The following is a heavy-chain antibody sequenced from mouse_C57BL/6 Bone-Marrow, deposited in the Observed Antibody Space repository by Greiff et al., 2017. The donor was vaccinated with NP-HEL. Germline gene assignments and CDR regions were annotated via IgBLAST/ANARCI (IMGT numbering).Heavy chain of an antibody. CDR2: INPSSGYT. J-gene: IGHJ4*01. CDR3: AKIYYGLYYAMDY. Sequence: VQLQQSGAELAKPGASVKLSRKASGYTFTSYWMHWVKQRPGQGLEWIGYINPSSGYTKYNQKFKDKATLTADKSSSTAYMQLSSLTYEDSAVYYCAKIYYGLYYAMDYWGQGTSVTVSS. V-gene: IGHV1-7*01. CDR1: GYTFTSYW. D-gene: IGHD2-1*01.